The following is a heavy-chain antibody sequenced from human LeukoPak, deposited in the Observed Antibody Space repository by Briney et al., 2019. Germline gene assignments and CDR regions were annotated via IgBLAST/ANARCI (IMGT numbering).Heavy chain of an antibody. CDR3: VKSRRVGANQRGLFDY. V-gene: IGHV3-7*03. Sequence: GGSLRLSCAASGFTFSDYWMSWVRQAPGKGLEWVANIKQDGSEKNYVDSVKGRFTISRDNAKNSLYLQLNSLRADDAAVYYCVKSRRVGANQRGLFDYWGQGTLVTVSP. J-gene: IGHJ4*02. CDR1: GFTFSDYW. D-gene: IGHD1-26*01. CDR2: IKQDGSEK.